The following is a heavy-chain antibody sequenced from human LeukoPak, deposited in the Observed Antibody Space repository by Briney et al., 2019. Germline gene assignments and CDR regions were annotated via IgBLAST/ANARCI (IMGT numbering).Heavy chain of an antibody. CDR1: GGTFSSYA. D-gene: IGHD3-16*02. CDR3: ARVGYDYVWGSYLNFDY. Sequence: SVKVSCKASGGTFSSYAISWVRQAPRQGLEWMGGIIPIFGTANYAQKFQGRVTITADKSTSTAYMELSSPRSEDTAVYYCARVGYDYVWGSYLNFDYWGQGTLVTVSS. CDR2: IIPIFGTA. J-gene: IGHJ4*02. V-gene: IGHV1-69*06.